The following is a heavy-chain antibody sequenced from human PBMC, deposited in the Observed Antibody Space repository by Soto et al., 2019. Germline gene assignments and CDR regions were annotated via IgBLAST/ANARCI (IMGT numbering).Heavy chain of an antibody. D-gene: IGHD1-26*01. CDR2: IVVTSHTA. Sequence: QVLMVQSGAEVKEPGSSVRVSCKVSGSTFANFAVSWVRQAPGQGPEWMGGIVVTSHTANYAQKFRDRVTITAYTSTDTLYLQLRSLSFDDTAVYYCARAIKRWDVHYYFDYWGQGTLVTVSS. CDR3: ARAIKRWDVHYYFDY. J-gene: IGHJ4*02. CDR1: GSTFANFA. V-gene: IGHV1-69*06.